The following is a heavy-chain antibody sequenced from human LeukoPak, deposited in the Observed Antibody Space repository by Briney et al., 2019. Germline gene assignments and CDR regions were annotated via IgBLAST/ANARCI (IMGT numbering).Heavy chain of an antibody. CDR3: ARDSGRITIFGVVIHNWFDP. J-gene: IGHJ5*02. D-gene: IGHD3-3*01. CDR1: GGSISSGSYY. Sequence: PSETPSLTCTVSGGSISSGSYYWSWIRQPAGKGLEWIGRIYTCGSTNYNPSLKSRVTISVDTSKNQFSLKLSSVTAADTAVYYCARDSGRITIFGVVIHNWFDPWGQGTLVTVSS. CDR2: IYTCGST. V-gene: IGHV4-61*02.